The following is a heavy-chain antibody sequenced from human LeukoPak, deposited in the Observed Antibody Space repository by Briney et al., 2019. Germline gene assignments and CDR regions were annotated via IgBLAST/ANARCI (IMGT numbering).Heavy chain of an antibody. J-gene: IGHJ4*02. D-gene: IGHD5-12*01. CDR1: GGSVRYYY. V-gene: IGHV4-59*08. CDR2: IYDSGST. CDR3: ARHAESGYDRFDH. Sequence: SETLSLTCTVSGGSVRYYYWSWIRQPPGKGLEWIGYIYDSGSTNYKSPLKSRVTMSGDTSKNQFSLKLSSVTAADTAVYYCARHAESGYDRFDHWGQGTLVTVSS.